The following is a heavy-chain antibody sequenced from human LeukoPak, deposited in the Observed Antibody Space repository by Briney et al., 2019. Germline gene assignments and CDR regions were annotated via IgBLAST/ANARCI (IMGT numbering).Heavy chain of an antibody. CDR2: IFGSGST. V-gene: IGHV4-61*02. J-gene: IGHJ3*02. CDR3: ARGPYSYDSSGAFDI. CDR1: GGSISSGSYY. Sequence: SQTLSLTCTVSGGSISSGSYYWSWIRQPAGKELEWIGRIFGSGSTNYNPSLKSRVTISVDTSKNQFSLKLSSVTAADTAVYFCARGPYSYDSSGAFDIWGQGTMVTVSS. D-gene: IGHD3-22*01.